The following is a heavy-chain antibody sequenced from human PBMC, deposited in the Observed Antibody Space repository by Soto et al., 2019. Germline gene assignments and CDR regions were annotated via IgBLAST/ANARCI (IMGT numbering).Heavy chain of an antibody. J-gene: IGHJ6*02. CDR2: IYYSGST. V-gene: IGHV4-31*03. CDR1: GGSISSGGYY. Sequence: QVQLQESGPGLVKPSQTLSLTCTVSGGSISSGGYYWSWIRQHPGKGLEWIGYIYYSGSTYYNPSRKSRVTLSVDTSKNQFSLKLSSVTAADTAVYYCARANSYYDFWSGYYTDYYGMDVWGQGTTVTVSS. D-gene: IGHD3-3*01. CDR3: ARANSYYDFWSGYYTDYYGMDV.